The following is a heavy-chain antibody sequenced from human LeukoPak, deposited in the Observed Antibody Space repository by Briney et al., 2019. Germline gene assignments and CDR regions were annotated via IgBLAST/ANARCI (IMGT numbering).Heavy chain of an antibody. D-gene: IGHD3-9*01. Sequence: TSGTLSLTCGVSGGSISSTNWWSWVRQPPGKGLEWIGEIYHSGSTNYNPSLKSRVTISVDKSKNQFSLKLSSVTAADTAVYYCARKGLYYDILTGYYPYYFDYWGQGTLVTVSS. CDR1: GGSISSTNW. CDR2: IYHSGST. J-gene: IGHJ4*02. V-gene: IGHV4-4*02. CDR3: ARKGLYYDILTGYYPYYFDY.